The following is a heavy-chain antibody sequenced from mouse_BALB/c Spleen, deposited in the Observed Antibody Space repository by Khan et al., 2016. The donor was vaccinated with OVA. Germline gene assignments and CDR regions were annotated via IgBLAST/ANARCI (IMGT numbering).Heavy chain of an antibody. CDR2: IWSDGTT. Sequence: QVQLKESGPGLVAPSQSLSITCTISGFSLANYGVHWVRQPPGKGLEWLVVIWSDGTTTYNSALKSRLSISSDNSTSHVFLKMNSLQTDDTAMDYCARQPYYHYYMMDYWGQGTSVTVSS. J-gene: IGHJ4*01. CDR1: GFSLANYG. D-gene: IGHD2-10*01. CDR3: ARQPYYHYYMMDY. V-gene: IGHV2-6-1*01.